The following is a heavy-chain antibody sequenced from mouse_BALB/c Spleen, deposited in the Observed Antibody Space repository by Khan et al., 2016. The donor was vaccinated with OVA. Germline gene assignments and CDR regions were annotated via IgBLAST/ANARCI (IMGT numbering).Heavy chain of an antibody. CDR2: INPYNDVS. Sequence: VQLQQSGPELVKPGASMKISCKASGYSFTDYTMNWVKQNHGKNLEWIGLINPYNDVSIYNQKFKGKATLTVDKSSSTAYMVLLSLTSEDSAVYYCTRGNWDAWGQGTTLTVAS. V-gene: IGHV1-18*01. CDR3: TRGNWDA. J-gene: IGHJ2*01. CDR1: GYSFTDYT. D-gene: IGHD4-1*01.